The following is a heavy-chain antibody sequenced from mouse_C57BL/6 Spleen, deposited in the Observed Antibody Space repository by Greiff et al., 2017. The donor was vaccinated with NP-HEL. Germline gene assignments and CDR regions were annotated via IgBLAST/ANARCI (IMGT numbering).Heavy chain of an antibody. J-gene: IGHJ3*01. CDR3: ARRTYYSNYVAWFAY. D-gene: IGHD2-5*01. CDR1: GYTFTGYW. Sequence: VQLQQSGAELMKPGASVKLSCKATGYTFTGYWIEWVKQRPGHGLEWIGEILPGSGSTNYNEKFKGKATFTADTSSNTAYMQLSSLTTEDSAIYYCARRTYYSNYVAWFAYWGQGTLVTVSA. V-gene: IGHV1-9*01. CDR2: ILPGSGST.